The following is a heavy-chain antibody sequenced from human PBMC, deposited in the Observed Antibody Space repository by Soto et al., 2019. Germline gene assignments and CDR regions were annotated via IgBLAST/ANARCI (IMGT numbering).Heavy chain of an antibody. Sequence: GGSLSLSCGASGFNFSSYAMHWVRPAPGKGLEGVAVISYDGSNKYYADSVKGRFTISRDNSKNTLYLQMNSLRAEDTAVYYCARDSAVVVVAATHGYYYGMDVWGQGTTVTVSS. CDR2: ISYDGSNK. J-gene: IGHJ6*02. CDR1: GFNFSSYA. V-gene: IGHV3-30-3*01. D-gene: IGHD2-15*01. CDR3: ARDSAVVVVAATHGYYYGMDV.